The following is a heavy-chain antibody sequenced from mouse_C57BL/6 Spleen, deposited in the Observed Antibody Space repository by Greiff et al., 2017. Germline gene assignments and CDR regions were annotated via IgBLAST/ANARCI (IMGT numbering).Heavy chain of an antibody. J-gene: IGHJ3*01. D-gene: IGHD2-4*01. CDR3: VRGFTLWDYDDWFAY. Sequence: EVQGVESGGGLVQPKGSLKLSCAASGFTFNTYAMHWVRQAPGKGLEWVARIRSKSSNYATYYADSVKDRFTISRDDSQSMLYLQMNNLKTEDTAMYYCVRGFTLWDYDDWFAYWGQGTLVTVSA. V-gene: IGHV10-3*01. CDR1: GFTFNTYA. CDR2: IRSKSSNYAT.